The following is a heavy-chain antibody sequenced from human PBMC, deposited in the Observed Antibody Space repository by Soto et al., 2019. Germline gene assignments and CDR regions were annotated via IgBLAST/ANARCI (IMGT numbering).Heavy chain of an antibody. CDR3: ARDLGYCRSGTCYREWFDP. Sequence: QVQLVQSGAEVKKPGASVKGSCKASGYTFTTHGISWVRQAPGQGLEWMGWVSGDNGHTNYAQSLQGRVTMTTDTSTNTAYLELRSLRSDDTAVYDCARDLGYCRSGTCYREWFDPWGQGPLVTVSS. D-gene: IGHD2-15*01. CDR1: GYTFTTHG. CDR2: VSGDNGHT. V-gene: IGHV1-18*01. J-gene: IGHJ5*02.